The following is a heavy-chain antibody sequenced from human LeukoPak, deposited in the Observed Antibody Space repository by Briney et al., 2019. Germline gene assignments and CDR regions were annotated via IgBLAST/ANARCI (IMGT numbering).Heavy chain of an antibody. CDR3: ARHGPGEMATLYYFDY. V-gene: IGHV4-39*01. Sequence: SETLSLTCTVSGGSISSSSYYWGWIRQPPGKGLEWIGSIYYSGSTYYNPSLKSRVTISVDTSKNQFSLKLSSVTAADTAVYYCARHGPGEMATLYYFDYWGQGTLVTVSS. D-gene: IGHD5-24*01. J-gene: IGHJ4*02. CDR1: GGSISSSSYY. CDR2: IYYSGST.